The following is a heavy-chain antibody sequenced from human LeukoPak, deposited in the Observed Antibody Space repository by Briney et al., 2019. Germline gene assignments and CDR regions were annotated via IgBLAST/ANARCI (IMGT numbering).Heavy chain of an antibody. CDR1: GGSFSGYY. Sequence: PSETLSLTCAVYGGSFSGYYWSWIRQPPGKGLEWIGEINHSGSTNYNPSLKSRVTISVDTSKNQFSLKLSSVTAADTAVYYCASGGRYYDILTGTTPRWNWFDPWGQGTLVTVSS. J-gene: IGHJ5*02. CDR2: INHSGST. CDR3: ASGGRYYDILTGTTPRWNWFDP. V-gene: IGHV4-34*01. D-gene: IGHD3-9*01.